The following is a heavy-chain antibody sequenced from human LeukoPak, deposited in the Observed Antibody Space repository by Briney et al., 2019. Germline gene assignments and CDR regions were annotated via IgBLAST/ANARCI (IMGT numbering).Heavy chain of an antibody. CDR2: IYHSGST. CDR1: GGSFSGYY. D-gene: IGHD3-10*01. V-gene: IGHV4-34*01. CDR3: ARGTDYYGSGSRPHDY. Sequence: SETLSLTCAVYGGSFSGYYWSWIRQPPGKGLEWIGYIYHSGSTYYNPSLKSRVTISVDRSKNQFSLKLSSVTAADTAVYYCARGTDYYGSGSRPHDYWGQGTLVTVSS. J-gene: IGHJ4*02.